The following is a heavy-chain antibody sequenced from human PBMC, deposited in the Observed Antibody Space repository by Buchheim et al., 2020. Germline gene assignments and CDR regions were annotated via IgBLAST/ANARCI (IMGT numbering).Heavy chain of an antibody. CDR1: GFSLSTSGMC. CDR2: IDWDDDK. V-gene: IGHV2-70*15. Sequence: QVTLRESGPALVKPTQTLTLTCTFSGFSLSTSGMCVSWIRQPPGKALEWLARIDWDDDKYYSTSLNTRLTISKDTSKNQEGLTMTNMDPVDTATYYCARIRRNTASGYYFDYWGQGTL. J-gene: IGHJ4*02. D-gene: IGHD5-18*01. CDR3: ARIRRNTASGYYFDY.